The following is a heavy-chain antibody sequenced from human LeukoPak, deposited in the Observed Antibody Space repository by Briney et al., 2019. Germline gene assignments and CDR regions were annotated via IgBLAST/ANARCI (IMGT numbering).Heavy chain of an antibody. Sequence: GGSLRLSCAASGFTFSSYSMNWVRQAPGEGLEWVSSISSSSSYIYYADSVKGRFTISRDNAKNSLYLQMNSLRAEDTAVYYCARAKLDGDYVYYYYGMDVWGQGTTVTVSS. J-gene: IGHJ6*02. CDR1: GFTFSSYS. CDR2: ISSSSSYI. D-gene: IGHD4-17*01. CDR3: ARAKLDGDYVYYYYGMDV. V-gene: IGHV3-21*01.